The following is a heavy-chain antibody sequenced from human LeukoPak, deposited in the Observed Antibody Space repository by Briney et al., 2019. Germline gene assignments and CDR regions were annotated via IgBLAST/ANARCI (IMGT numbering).Heavy chain of an antibody. D-gene: IGHD2-15*01. CDR3: AAEGYCSGGSCYRSDY. J-gene: IGHJ4*02. CDR2: ISSSSSYI. V-gene: IGHV3-21*01. CDR1: GFTFSSYS. Sequence: KPGGSLRLSCAASGFTFSSYSMNWVRQAPGKGLEWVSSISSSSSYIYYADSVKGRFTISRDNAKNSLCLQMNSLRAEDTAVYYCAAEGYCSGGSCYRSDYWGQGTLVTVSS.